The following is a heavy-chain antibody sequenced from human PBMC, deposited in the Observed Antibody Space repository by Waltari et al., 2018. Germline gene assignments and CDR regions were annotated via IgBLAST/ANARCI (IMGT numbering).Heavy chain of an antibody. Sequence: EVQLLESGGGLVQPGGSLRLSCAASGFTFSSYAMSWVRQAPGKGLEWVSAIRGSGGSTYYADSVKGRFTISRDNSKNTLYLQMNSLRAEDTAVYYCAKDRFLVQGAFDYWGQGTLVTVSS. V-gene: IGHV3-23*01. CDR3: AKDRFLVQGAFDY. J-gene: IGHJ4*02. D-gene: IGHD6-13*01. CDR2: IRGSGGST. CDR1: GFTFSSYA.